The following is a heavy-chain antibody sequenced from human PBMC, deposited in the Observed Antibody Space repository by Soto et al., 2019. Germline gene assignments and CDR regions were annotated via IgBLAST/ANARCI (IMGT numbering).Heavy chain of an antibody. CDR2: ITSSGDKT. D-gene: IGHD2-2*01. J-gene: IGHJ4*02. V-gene: IGHV3-23*01. CDR3: ARDCASTSCSVWRD. CDR1: GFSLNNFA. Sequence: EVQLLESGGDLVQPGGSLRLSCAASGFSLNNFAMAWVRQAPGKGLEWVSTITSSGDKTSYADSVKGRFIISRDNSKNMLYLQMNSLRVEDTALYYCARDCASTSCSVWRDWGQGTLVTFSS.